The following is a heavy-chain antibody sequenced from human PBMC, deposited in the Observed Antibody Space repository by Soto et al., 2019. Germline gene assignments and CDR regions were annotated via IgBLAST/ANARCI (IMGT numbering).Heavy chain of an antibody. CDR2: INPKSGVT. D-gene: IGHD3-10*01. CDR3: ARAYSGSGSPKF. Sequence: QVQLVRSGAEVKRPGASVKVSCKTSGYIFTDNYLHWVRQAPGQGLEWMGWINPKSGVTDFAQKFRGRVTMTRDTAISTAYMELSRLRSDDTAVYYCARAYSGSGSPKFWAQGSLVTVSS. J-gene: IGHJ4*02. V-gene: IGHV1-2*02. CDR1: GYIFTDNY.